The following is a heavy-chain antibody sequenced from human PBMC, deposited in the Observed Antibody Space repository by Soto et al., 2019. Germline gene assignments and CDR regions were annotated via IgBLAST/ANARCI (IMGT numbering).Heavy chain of an antibody. Sequence: QVQLVQSGAEVKKPGSSVKVSCKASGGTFSNDIITWVRQAPGQGLEWMGRIIPLLDITNYAQKFQGRVTITADKSTSTAYRELNGLRSEDTAVYYCVRDSPIGSTYSGYDGIDYWGQGTLVTVSS. CDR2: IIPLLDIT. CDR3: VRDSPIGSTYSGYDGIDY. J-gene: IGHJ4*02. V-gene: IGHV1-69*08. CDR1: GGTFSNDI. D-gene: IGHD5-12*01.